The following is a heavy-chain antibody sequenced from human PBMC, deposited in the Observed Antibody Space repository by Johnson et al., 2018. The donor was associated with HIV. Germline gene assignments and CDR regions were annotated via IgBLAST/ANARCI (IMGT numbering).Heavy chain of an antibody. Sequence: GGSTGYADSVKGRFTISRANAKNSLYLQMNSLRAEDTALYYCARLTSGAFDIWGPGTMVTVSS. D-gene: IGHD1-14*01. V-gene: IGHV3-20*03. CDR2: GGST. J-gene: IGHJ3*02. CDR3: ARLTSGAFDI.